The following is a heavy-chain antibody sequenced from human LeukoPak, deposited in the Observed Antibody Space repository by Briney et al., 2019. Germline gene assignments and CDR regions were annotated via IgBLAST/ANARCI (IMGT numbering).Heavy chain of an antibody. CDR3: SREEY. CDR2: INPNSGGT. Sequence: ASVKLSCKASGYTFTGYYLHWVRQDPGQGLEWVGWINPNSGGTNYAQKFQGRVTMTRDTSITTVYMELSRLRSDDTAVYYCSREEYWGQGTLVTVSS. V-gene: IGHV1-2*02. CDR1: GYTFTGYY. J-gene: IGHJ4*02.